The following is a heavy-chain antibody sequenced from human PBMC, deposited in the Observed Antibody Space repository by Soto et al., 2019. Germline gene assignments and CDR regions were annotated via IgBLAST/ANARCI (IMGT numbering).Heavy chain of an antibody. CDR3: ARENDSSGYGPLDLGIDV. CDR2: ISYDGSNK. CDR1: GFTFSSYA. J-gene: IGHJ6*02. D-gene: IGHD3-22*01. V-gene: IGHV3-30-3*01. Sequence: SGGSLRLSCAASGFTFSSYAMHWVRQAPGKGLEWVAVISYDGSNKYYADSVKGRFTISRDNSKNTLYLQMNSLRAEDTAVYYCARENDSSGYGPLDLGIDVWGQGTTVTVSS.